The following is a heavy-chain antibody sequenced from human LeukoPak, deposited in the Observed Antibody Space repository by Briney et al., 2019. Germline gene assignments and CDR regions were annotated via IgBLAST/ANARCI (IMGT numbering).Heavy chain of an antibody. V-gene: IGHV1-69*13. D-gene: IGHD3-3*01. CDR1: GGTFSSYA. CDR3: ARVRYYDFWSGYYNFDY. J-gene: IGHJ4*02. CDR2: IIPIFGTA. Sequence: SVKVSCKGSGGTFSSYAISWVRQAPGQGLEWMGGIIPIFGTANYAQKFQGRVTITADESTSTAYMELSSLRSEDTAVYYCARVRYYDFWSGYYNFDYWGQGPLATVSS.